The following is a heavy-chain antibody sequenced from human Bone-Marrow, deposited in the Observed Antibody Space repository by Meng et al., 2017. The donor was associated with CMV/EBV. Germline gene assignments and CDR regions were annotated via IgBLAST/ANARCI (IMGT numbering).Heavy chain of an antibody. CDR2: IYYSGST. V-gene: IGHV4-39*07. J-gene: IGHJ4*02. CDR1: GGSISSSIYY. CDR3: ARDNSPRFDY. D-gene: IGHD4-23*01. Sequence: QLPLQESGPGLVKPSETLSLTCTVSGGSISSSIYYWGWIRQPPGKGLEWIGSIYYSGSTYYNPSLKSRVTISVDTSKNQFSLKLSSVTAADTAAYYCARDNSPRFDYWGQGTLVTVSS.